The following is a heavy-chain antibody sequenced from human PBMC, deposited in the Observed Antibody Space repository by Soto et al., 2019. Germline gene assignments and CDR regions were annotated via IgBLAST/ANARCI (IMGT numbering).Heavy chain of an antibody. Sequence: SVKVSCKASGYTFTSYGISWVRQAPGQGLEWMGGIIAIFGTANYAQKFQGRVTITADESTSTAYMELSSLRSEDTAVYYCARDGSDSSGYYPETAYFDYWGQGTLVNVSS. CDR3: ARDGSDSSGYYPETAYFDY. J-gene: IGHJ4*02. CDR1: GYTFTSYG. V-gene: IGHV1-69*13. CDR2: IIAIFGTA. D-gene: IGHD3-22*01.